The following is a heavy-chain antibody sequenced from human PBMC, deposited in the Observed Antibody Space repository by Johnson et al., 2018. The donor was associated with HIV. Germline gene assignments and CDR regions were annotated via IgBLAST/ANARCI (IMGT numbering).Heavy chain of an antibody. CDR3: AKRVPSKQLVDAFDI. V-gene: IGHV3-30-3*02. CDR1: GFTFSSYA. CDR2: ISSDGSNK. Sequence: QVQLVESGGGVVQPGRSLRLSCAASGFTFSSYAMHWVRQAPGKGLEWVAVISSDGSNKYDADSVKGRFTISREHSKNTQYLQMNGLVAEDTAVHYCAKRVPSKQLVDAFDIWGQGTMVTVSS. D-gene: IGHD6-6*01. J-gene: IGHJ3*02.